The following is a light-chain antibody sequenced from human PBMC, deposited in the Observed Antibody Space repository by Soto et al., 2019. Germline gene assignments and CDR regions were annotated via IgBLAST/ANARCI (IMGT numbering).Light chain of an antibody. J-gene: IGKJ5*01. CDR3: QQGNNFPFT. CDR1: QDISRW. CDR2: AAS. V-gene: IGKV1D-12*01. Sequence: DIQMTQSPSSMSASVGDTVTLTCRASQDISRWLAWYQLKPGQAPKFLIYAASNLQNGDPSRFSGSGSGTDFTLTISNLQPEDFATYYCQQGNNFPFTFGQGTRLENK.